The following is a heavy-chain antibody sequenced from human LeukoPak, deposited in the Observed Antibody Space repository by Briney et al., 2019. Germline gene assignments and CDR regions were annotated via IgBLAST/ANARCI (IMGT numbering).Heavy chain of an antibody. Sequence: GGSLRLFCAASGFTFSSYGMHWVRLAPCNGLDLVVVIWYDGSNKLYADSLKDRFTISRDNSKNTLYLQMNSLRAEDTAVYYCASERHDNLTGYVYWGQGALVTVSS. CDR1: GFTFSSYG. CDR2: IWYDGSNK. D-gene: IGHD3-9*01. CDR3: ASERHDNLTGYVY. J-gene: IGHJ4*02. V-gene: IGHV3-33*01.